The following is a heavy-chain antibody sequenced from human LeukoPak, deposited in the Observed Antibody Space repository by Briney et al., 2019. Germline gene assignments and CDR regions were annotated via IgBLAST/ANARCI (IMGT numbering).Heavy chain of an antibody. CDR2: ISSSSSYI. CDR1: GFTFSSYS. D-gene: IGHD6-13*01. J-gene: IGHJ6*02. CDR3: ARGSSSIHYGMDV. V-gene: IGHV3-21*01. Sequence: GGSLRLSCAASGFTFSSYSMNWVRQAPGKGLEWVSSISSSSSYIYYADSVKGRFTISRDNAKNSLYLQMNSLRAEDTAVYYCARGSSSIHYGMDVWGQGTTVTVSS.